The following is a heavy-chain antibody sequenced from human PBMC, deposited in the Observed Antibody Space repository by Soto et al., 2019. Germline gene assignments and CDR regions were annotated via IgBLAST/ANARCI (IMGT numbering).Heavy chain of an antibody. D-gene: IGHD3-9*01. V-gene: IGHV4-34*01. J-gene: IGHJ3*02. Sequence: SETLSLTCAVYGGSFSGYYWSWIRQPPGKGLEWIGTIYYSGSTYYNPSLKSRVTISVDKSKNQFSLRLSSVTAADTAVYYCAASPAGKYYDVLTGYYKSEAFGIWGQGTMVTVSS. CDR3: AASPAGKYYDVLTGYYKSEAFGI. CDR2: IYYSGST. CDR1: GGSFSGYY.